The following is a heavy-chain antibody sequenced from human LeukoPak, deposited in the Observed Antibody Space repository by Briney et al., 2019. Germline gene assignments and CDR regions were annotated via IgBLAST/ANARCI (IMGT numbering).Heavy chain of an antibody. V-gene: IGHV4-38-2*02. D-gene: IGHD3-22*01. CDR3: ARDMHYYDPTSNLDY. CDR1: GYSISSGYY. CDR2: IYHSGST. J-gene: IGHJ4*02. Sequence: SETLSLTCTVSGYSISSGYYWGWIRQPPGKGLEWIGSIYHSGSTYYNPSLKSRVTISVDTSKNQFSLKLSSVTAADTAMYYCARDMHYYDPTSNLDYWGQGTLVTVSS.